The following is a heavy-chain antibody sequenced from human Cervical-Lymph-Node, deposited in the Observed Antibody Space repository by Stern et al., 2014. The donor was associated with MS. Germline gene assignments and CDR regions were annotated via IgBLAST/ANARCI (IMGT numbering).Heavy chain of an antibody. CDR2: FWNDEVNK. Sequence: VQLVESGGGVVQPGASLRLSCEASGFTFSNYGMHWVRQAPGKGLEGGAVFWNDEVNKYYADSVKGRFTISRDNSKNTLYLQMNSLRAEDTAVYYCARDIGDVDIVATLPDSWGQGTLVTVSS. D-gene: IGHD5-12*01. V-gene: IGHV3-33*01. J-gene: IGHJ5*01. CDR3: ARDIGDVDIVATLPDS. CDR1: GFTFSNYG.